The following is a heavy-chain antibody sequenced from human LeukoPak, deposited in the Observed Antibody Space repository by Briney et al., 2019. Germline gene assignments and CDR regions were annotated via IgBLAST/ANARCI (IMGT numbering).Heavy chain of an antibody. CDR3: AKDRIGYCSSTSCYIVDY. Sequence: GGSLRLSCAASGFTFSSYSMNWVRQAPGKGLEWVSAISGSGGSTYYADSVKGRFTISRDNSKNTLYLQMNSLRAEDTAVYYCAKDRIGYCSSTSCYIVDYWGQGTLVTVSS. CDR2: ISGSGGST. J-gene: IGHJ4*02. V-gene: IGHV3-23*01. CDR1: GFTFSSYS. D-gene: IGHD2-2*02.